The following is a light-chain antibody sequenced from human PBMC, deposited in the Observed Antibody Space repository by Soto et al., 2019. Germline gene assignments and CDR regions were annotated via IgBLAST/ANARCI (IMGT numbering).Light chain of an antibody. CDR1: QSVLYSSNNKNY. J-gene: IGKJ3*01. CDR2: WAS. CDR3: QQYYSTPFT. V-gene: IGKV4-1*01. Sequence: DIVMTQSPDSLAVSLGERATINRKSSQSVLYSSNNKNYLAWYQQKPGQPPKVLIYWASTRESGVPDRFSGSGSGTDFTLTISSLQAEDVAVYYCQQYYSTPFTFGPGTKVDIK.